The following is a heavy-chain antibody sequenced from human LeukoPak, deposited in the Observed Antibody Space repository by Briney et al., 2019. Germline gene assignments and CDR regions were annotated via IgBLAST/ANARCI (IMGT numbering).Heavy chain of an antibody. Sequence: SETLSLTCTVSGDSITSGGYYWSWIRQRPGKGLEWIGYVYKTGSTYYNPSLKSRVTMSVDTSRNQFSLKLNSVTAADTAVYYCARDVLRWGQGTLVTVSP. CDR2: VYKTGST. V-gene: IGHV4-31*03. CDR3: ARDVLR. CDR1: GDSITSGGYY. J-gene: IGHJ4*02.